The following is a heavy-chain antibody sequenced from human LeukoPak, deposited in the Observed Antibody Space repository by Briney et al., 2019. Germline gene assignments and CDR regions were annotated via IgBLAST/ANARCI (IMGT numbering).Heavy chain of an antibody. D-gene: IGHD3-22*01. J-gene: IGHJ4*02. CDR3: ASWLLLRGGPDY. CDR2: IRGDGSDA. Sequence: GGSLRLSCAASGFTFSDTWMHWVRQVPGKGLDWVSRIRGDGSDARYAESVKGRFTISRDNAKNTLYLQMNSLRAEDTAVYYCASWLLLRGGPDYWGQGTLVTVSS. V-gene: IGHV3-74*01. CDR1: GFTFSDTW.